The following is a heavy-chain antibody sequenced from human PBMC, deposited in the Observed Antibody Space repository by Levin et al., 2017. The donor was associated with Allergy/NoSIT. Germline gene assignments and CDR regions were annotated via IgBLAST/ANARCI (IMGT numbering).Heavy chain of an antibody. CDR1: GFTFDDYA. J-gene: IGHJ4*02. Sequence: GGSLRLSCAASGFTFDDYAMHWVRQAPGKGLEWVSGISWNSGSIGYADSVKGRFTISRDNAKNSLYLQMNSLRAEDTALYYCAKDIGGITGTTEGFDYWGQGTLVTVSS. CDR3: AKDIGGITGTTEGFDY. V-gene: IGHV3-9*01. D-gene: IGHD1-7*01. CDR2: ISWNSGSI.